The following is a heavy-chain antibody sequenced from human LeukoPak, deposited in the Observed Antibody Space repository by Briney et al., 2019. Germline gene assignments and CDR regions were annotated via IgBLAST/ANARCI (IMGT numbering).Heavy chain of an antibody. CDR1: GGTFSSYA. D-gene: IGHD3-22*01. CDR3: VREGGSSGYYFFHY. V-gene: IGHV1-69*01. CDR2: IIPIFGTA. Sequence: SVKVSCKASGGTFSSYAISWVRQAPGQGLEWMGGIIPIFGTANYAQKFQGRVTITADESTSTAYMELRSLRSDDTAVYYCVREGGSSGYYFFHYWGQGTLVTVSS. J-gene: IGHJ4*02.